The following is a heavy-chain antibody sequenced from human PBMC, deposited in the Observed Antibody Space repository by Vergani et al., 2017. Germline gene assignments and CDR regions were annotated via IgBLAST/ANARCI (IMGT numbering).Heavy chain of an antibody. D-gene: IGHD6-6*01. CDR1: GFTFDDYG. CDR2: INWNGDSI. CDR3: AKTYSSSSYYYYYMDV. V-gene: IGHV3-20*01. J-gene: IGHJ6*03. Sequence: VQLVESGGGVVQPGRSLRLSCAASGFTFDDYGMSWVRQAPGKGLEWVSGINWNGDSIGYADSVKGRFTISRDNAKNSLYLQMNSLRAEDTALYHCAKTYSSSSYYYYYMDVWGKGTTVTVSS.